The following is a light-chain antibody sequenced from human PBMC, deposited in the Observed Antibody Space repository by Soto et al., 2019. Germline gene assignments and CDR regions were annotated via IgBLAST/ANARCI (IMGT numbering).Light chain of an antibody. CDR1: SSDVGTYNL. CDR2: EGS. CDR3: CSYAGSWV. V-gene: IGLV2-23*01. J-gene: IGLJ7*01. Sequence: XTETSSDVGTYNLVSWYQQYPGTAPKLVIXEGSKRPSGVSNRFSGSKSGNTASLTISGLQAGDEAFYHCCSYAGSWVFGGGTQLTVL.